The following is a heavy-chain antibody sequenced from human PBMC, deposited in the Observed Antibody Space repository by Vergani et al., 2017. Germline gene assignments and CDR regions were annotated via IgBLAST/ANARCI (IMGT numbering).Heavy chain of an antibody. CDR1: GFTFSSYS. D-gene: IGHD5-18*01. Sequence: EVQLVESGGGLVKPGGSLRLSCAASGFTFSSYSMNWVRQAPGKGLEWVSSISSSSSYIYYADSVKGRFTISRDNAKNSLYLQMNSLRAEDTAVYYCAKGNAMVDYYYGMDVWGQGTTVTVSS. CDR3: AKGNAMVDYYYGMDV. CDR2: ISSSSSYI. V-gene: IGHV3-21*01. J-gene: IGHJ6*02.